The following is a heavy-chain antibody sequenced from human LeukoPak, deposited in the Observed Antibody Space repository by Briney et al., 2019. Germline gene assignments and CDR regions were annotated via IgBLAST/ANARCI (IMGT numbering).Heavy chain of an antibody. V-gene: IGHV1-69*04. CDR3: AREGVTTVTTSPYYYYYMDV. J-gene: IGHJ6*03. CDR2: IITSLGIA. Sequence: ASVKVSCKASGGTFISYTISWVRQAHGQGHEWMGRIITSLGIANYAKKFQGRVRITADKSTSTAYMELSSLRSEDTAVYYCAREGVTTVTTSPYYYYYMDVWGKGTTVTVSS. D-gene: IGHD4-17*01. CDR1: GGTFISYT.